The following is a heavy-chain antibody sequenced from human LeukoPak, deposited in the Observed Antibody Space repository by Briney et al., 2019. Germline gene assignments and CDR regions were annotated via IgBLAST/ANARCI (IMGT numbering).Heavy chain of an antibody. Sequence: SETLSLTCTVSGGSISSYYWSWIRQPPGKGLEWIGYIYYSGSTNYNPSLKSRVTISVDTSKNQFSLKLSSVTAADTAVYYCASVPLNYGENWFDPWGQGTLVTVSS. CDR2: IYYSGST. J-gene: IGHJ5*02. CDR3: ASVPLNYGENWFDP. D-gene: IGHD4-17*01. V-gene: IGHV4-59*01. CDR1: GGSISSYY.